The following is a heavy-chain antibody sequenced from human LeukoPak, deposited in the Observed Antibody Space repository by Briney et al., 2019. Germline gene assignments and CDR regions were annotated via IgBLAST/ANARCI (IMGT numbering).Heavy chain of an antibody. V-gene: IGHV3-48*01. CDR3: ARGVVGFDY. CDR1: GFTFSSNS. CDR2: ISSTGGTI. Sequence: GGSLRLSCAASGFTFSSNSMNWVRQAPGKGLEWVSYISSTGGTIYYADSMKGRFTISRDNSKNTLYLQMNSLRAEDTAVYYCARGVVGFDYWGQGTLVTVSS. J-gene: IGHJ4*02. D-gene: IGHD2-21*01.